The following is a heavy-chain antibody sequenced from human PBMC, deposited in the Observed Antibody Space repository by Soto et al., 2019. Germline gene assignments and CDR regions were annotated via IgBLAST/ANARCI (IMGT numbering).Heavy chain of an antibody. J-gene: IGHJ4*02. V-gene: IGHV3-23*01. CDR1: GFTFSSYA. CDR2: ISGSGGST. D-gene: IGHD3-22*01. CDR3: AKVDHWSYYDSSGYPTLFDY. Sequence: EVQLLESGGGLVQPGGSLRLSCAASGFTFSSYAMSWVSQAPGKGLEWVSAISGSGGSTYYADSVKGRFTISRDNSKNTLYLQMNSLRAEDTAVYYCAKVDHWSYYDSSGYPTLFDYWGQGTLVTVSS.